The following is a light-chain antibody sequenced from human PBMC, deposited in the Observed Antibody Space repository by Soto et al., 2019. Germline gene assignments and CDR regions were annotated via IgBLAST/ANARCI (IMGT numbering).Light chain of an antibody. V-gene: IGKV3-15*01. Sequence: EIVMTQSPATVSVSPGERATLSCRASQSVSNDLAWYQQKPGQAPRLLIYAASTRATGIPARFSGSGSGTEFTLTISSLQSEDFAVYYYQQYHNWPPLTFGGGTKVDI. CDR2: AAS. J-gene: IGKJ4*01. CDR1: QSVSND. CDR3: QQYHNWPPLT.